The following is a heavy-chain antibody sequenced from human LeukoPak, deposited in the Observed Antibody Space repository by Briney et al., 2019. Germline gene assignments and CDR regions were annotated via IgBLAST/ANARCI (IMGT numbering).Heavy chain of an antibody. CDR1: GFTFDSYW. Sequence: PGGSLRLSCTTSGFTFDSYWLSWVRQAPGKGLQWVANIKEDGSEKYYVDSVKGRFTISRDNAKNSVYLQMNSLRAEDTAVYYCAREIGSADRGRWGQGTLVIVSS. V-gene: IGHV3-7*04. CDR2: IKEDGSEK. CDR3: AREIGSADRGR. D-gene: IGHD6-13*01. J-gene: IGHJ4*02.